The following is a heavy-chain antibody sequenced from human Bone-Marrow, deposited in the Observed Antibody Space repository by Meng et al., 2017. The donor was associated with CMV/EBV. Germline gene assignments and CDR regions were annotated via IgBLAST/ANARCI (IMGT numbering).Heavy chain of an antibody. D-gene: IGHD4-23*01. CDR3: ARQGGNSGAFDV. Sequence: GGSLRLSCAASGFTFSSYAMHWVRQAPGKGLEWVAFIRYDGSNKYYADSVKGRFTISRDNSKNTLYLQMNSLRAEDTAVYYCARQGGNSGAFDVWGQGTLVTVS. V-gene: IGHV3-30*02. J-gene: IGHJ3*01. CDR2: IRYDGSNK. CDR1: GFTFSSYA.